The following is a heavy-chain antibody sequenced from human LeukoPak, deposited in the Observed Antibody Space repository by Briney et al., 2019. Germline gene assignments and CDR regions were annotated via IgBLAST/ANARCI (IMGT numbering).Heavy chain of an antibody. Sequence: GGSPRLSCAASGFTFSSYWMSWVRQAPGKGLEWVANIKQDGSEKYYVDSVKGRFTISRDNAKNSLYLHMNGLRAEDTSVYYCARDPAFGAFDIWGRGTLVTVSS. CDR2: IKQDGSEK. CDR3: ARDPAFGAFDI. J-gene: IGHJ3*02. V-gene: IGHV3-7*01. D-gene: IGHD3-10*01. CDR1: GFTFSSYW.